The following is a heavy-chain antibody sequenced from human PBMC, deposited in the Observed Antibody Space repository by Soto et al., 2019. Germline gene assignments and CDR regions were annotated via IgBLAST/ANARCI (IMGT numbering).Heavy chain of an antibody. Sequence: EVQLVESGGGLVQPGGSLRLSCAASGFTFSSYSMNWVRQAPGKGLEWVSYISSSSTIYYADSVKGRFTISRDNAKNSLYLQMNSLRDEYTAVYYCARSLLLWFGEYGMDVWGQGTTVTVSS. CDR2: ISSSSTI. D-gene: IGHD3-10*01. CDR1: GFTFSSYS. J-gene: IGHJ6*02. CDR3: ARSLLLWFGEYGMDV. V-gene: IGHV3-48*02.